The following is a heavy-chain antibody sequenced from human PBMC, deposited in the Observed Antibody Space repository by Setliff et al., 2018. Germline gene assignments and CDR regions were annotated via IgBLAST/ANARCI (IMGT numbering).Heavy chain of an antibody. V-gene: IGHV4-39*02. Sequence: PSETLSLTCTVSGGSVSNSGFFWGWLRQAPGKGLEWIGNIYDSGSSNYNASLKSRLIITRDTSKNQISLKLTSVTAADTAVYYCARDRTYYGSGTYTRYFDYWGQGTLVTVSS. J-gene: IGHJ4*02. CDR2: IYDSGSS. D-gene: IGHD3-10*01. CDR3: ARDRTYYGSGTYTRYFDY. CDR1: GGSVSNSGFF.